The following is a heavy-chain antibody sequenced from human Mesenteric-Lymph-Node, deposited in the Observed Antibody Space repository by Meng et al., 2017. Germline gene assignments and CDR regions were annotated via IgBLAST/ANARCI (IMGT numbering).Heavy chain of an antibody. CDR1: GFTFSNAW. Sequence: GESLKISCAASGFTFSNAWMSWVRQAPGKGLEWVGRIKSKTDGGTTDYAAPVKGRFTISRDDSKNTLYLQMNSLKTEDTAVYYCTRDRMATADYWGQGTLVTVSS. CDR2: IKSKTDGGTT. V-gene: IGHV3-15*01. J-gene: IGHJ4*02. D-gene: IGHD5-24*01. CDR3: TRDRMATADY.